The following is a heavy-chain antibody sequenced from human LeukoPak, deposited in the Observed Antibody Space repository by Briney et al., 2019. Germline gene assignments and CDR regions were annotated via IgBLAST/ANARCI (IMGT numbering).Heavy chain of an antibody. CDR2: IYYSGST. Sequence: SETLSLTCTVSGGSISSSSYYWGWIRQPPGKGLEWIGSIYYSGSTYYNPSLKSRVTISVDTSKNQFSLKLSSVTAADTAVYYCARQFKVAGRLHLTPDFDYWGQGTLVTVSS. CDR3: ARQFKVAGRLHLTPDFDY. V-gene: IGHV4-39*01. CDR1: GGSISSSSYY. J-gene: IGHJ4*02. D-gene: IGHD6-19*01.